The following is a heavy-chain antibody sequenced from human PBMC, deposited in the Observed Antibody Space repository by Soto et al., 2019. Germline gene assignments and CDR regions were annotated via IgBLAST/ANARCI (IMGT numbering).Heavy chain of an antibody. CDR3: ARHVRRSSSWYSGGNNYGMDV. CDR1: GGSISSSSYY. J-gene: IGHJ6*02. Sequence: SETLSLTCTVSGGSISSSSYYWGWIRQPPGKGLEWIGSIYYSGNTYYNPSLKSRVTISVDTSKNQFSLKLSSVTAADTAVYYCARHVRRSSSWYSGGNNYGMDVWGQGTTVTVSS. D-gene: IGHD6-13*01. CDR2: IYYSGNT. V-gene: IGHV4-39*01.